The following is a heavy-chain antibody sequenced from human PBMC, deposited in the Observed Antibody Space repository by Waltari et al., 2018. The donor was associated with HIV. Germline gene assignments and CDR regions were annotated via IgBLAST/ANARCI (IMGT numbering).Heavy chain of an antibody. J-gene: IGHJ6*02. CDR1: GGSISSYY. D-gene: IGHD3-22*01. Sequence: QVQLQESGPGLVKPSETLSLTCTVSGGSISSYYWSWIRQPPGKGLEWIGYIYYSGSTNYNPSLKSRVTISVDTSNNQFSLKLSSVTAADTAVYYCARDYYDSSGSSYGMDVWGQGTTVTVSS. V-gene: IGHV4-59*01. CDR3: ARDYYDSSGSSYGMDV. CDR2: IYYSGST.